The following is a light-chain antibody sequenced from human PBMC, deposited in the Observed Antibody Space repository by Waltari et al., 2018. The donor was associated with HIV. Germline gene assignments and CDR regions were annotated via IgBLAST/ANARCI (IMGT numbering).Light chain of an antibody. CDR2: YDS. CDR3: EVWDETRNRVV. J-gene: IGLJ2*01. Sequence: YVLTPPPSVSVAQGKTATITCEGDRPGTKSVPWYQQKSGHAPQLIIYYDSDRPSGIPERFSGSNSGSAATLTISRVEDGDEADYYCEVWDETRNRVVFGGGTKLFAL. CDR1: RPGTKS. V-gene: IGLV3-21*04.